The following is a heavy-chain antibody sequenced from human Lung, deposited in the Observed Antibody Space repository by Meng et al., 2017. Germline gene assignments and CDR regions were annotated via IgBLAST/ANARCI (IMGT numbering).Heavy chain of an antibody. Sequence: QVRLGGGGGGVVPAGRSRALSCAAFGFHSSRNAMHWVRQAPGKGLEWVAAISYDGSNQHYADSVKGRFTISRDNSENTLYLQMNSLRAEDTAVYYCARNNYGDYYFDYWGQGTLVTVSS. CDR3: ARNNYGDYYFDY. V-gene: IGHV3-30*01. D-gene: IGHD4-17*01. CDR1: GFHSSRNA. J-gene: IGHJ4*02. CDR2: ISYDGSNQ.